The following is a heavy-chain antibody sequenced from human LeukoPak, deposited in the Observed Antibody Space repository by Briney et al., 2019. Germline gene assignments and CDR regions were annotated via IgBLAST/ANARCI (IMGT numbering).Heavy chain of an antibody. D-gene: IGHD3-10*01. V-gene: IGHV4-39*01. Sequence: SETLSLTCTVSSGSISSSSYYWGWIRQPPGKGLEWIGSIYYSGSTYYNPSLKSRVTISVGTSKNQFSLRLNSVTAADTAVYYCARLRWFGEPDMDVWGKGTTVTISS. J-gene: IGHJ6*03. CDR3: ARLRWFGEPDMDV. CDR2: IYYSGST. CDR1: SGSISSSSYY.